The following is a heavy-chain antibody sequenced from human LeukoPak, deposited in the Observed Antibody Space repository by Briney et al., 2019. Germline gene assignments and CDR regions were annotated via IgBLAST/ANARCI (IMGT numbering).Heavy chain of an antibody. CDR2: ISAYNGNT. V-gene: IGHV1-18*01. CDR1: GYTFTSCG. Sequence: ASVKVSCKASGYTFTSCGISWVRQAPGQGLEWMGWISAYNGNTNYAQKLQGRVTMTTDTSTSTAYMELRSLRSDDTAVYYCARLGITMVRGVLDYWGQGTLVTVSS. CDR3: ARLGITMVRGVLDY. J-gene: IGHJ4*02. D-gene: IGHD3-10*01.